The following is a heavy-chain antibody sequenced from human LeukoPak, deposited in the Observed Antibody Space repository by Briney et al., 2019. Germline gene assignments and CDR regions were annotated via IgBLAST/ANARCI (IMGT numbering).Heavy chain of an antibody. D-gene: IGHD3-22*01. J-gene: IGHJ4*02. CDR2: ISAYNGNT. CDR1: GYTFTAYY. Sequence: ASVKVSCRASGYTFTAYYIHWVRQAPGQGLEWMGWISAYNGNTNYAQKLQGRVTMTTDTSTSTAYMELRSLRSDDTAVYYCARDEDYYDSSGYYYYWGQGTLVTVSS. CDR3: ARDEDYYDSSGYYYY. V-gene: IGHV1-18*04.